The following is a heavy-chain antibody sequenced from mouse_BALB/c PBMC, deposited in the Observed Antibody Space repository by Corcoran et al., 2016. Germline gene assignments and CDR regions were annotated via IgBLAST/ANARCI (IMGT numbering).Heavy chain of an antibody. Sequence: QIQSVKSGPKLKKPRETLKISCEASGYTFPNYGMNWVKQAPGKGLKWMGGINTYTGEPTYADDFKGRFAFSLETSASTAYLQINNLKNEDMATYFCASHTMITTSPGAYWGQGTLVTVSA. CDR2: INTYTGEP. J-gene: IGHJ3*01. D-gene: IGHD2-4*01. CDR1: GYTFPNYG. V-gene: IGHV9-1*02. CDR3: ASHTMITTSPGAY.